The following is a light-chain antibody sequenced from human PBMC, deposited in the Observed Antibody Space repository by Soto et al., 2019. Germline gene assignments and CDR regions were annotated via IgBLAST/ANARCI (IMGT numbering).Light chain of an antibody. J-gene: IGLJ3*02. CDR3: SSYAGSGTWV. CDR1: SSDVGAYNL. Sequence: QSALTQPASVSGSPGQSITISCTGTSSDVGAYNLVSWYQHHPGKAPKLMIYEVNKRPSGVSNRFSGSKSGNTASLTISGLQAEDEADYYCSSYAGSGTWVFGGGTQLTVL. V-gene: IGLV2-23*02. CDR2: EVN.